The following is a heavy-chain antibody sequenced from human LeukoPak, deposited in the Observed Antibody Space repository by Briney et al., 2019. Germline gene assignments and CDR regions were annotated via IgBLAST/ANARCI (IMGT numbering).Heavy chain of an antibody. J-gene: IGHJ5*02. Sequence: PSETLSLTCTVSGYSISSGYYWGWVRQPPGKGLEWIGSIWHSGTITYNPSLKSRVTMSVDTSKKQFSLKLSSVTAADTAVYYCARDSGTTGEVKFDPWGQGTLVTVSS. CDR3: ARDSGTTGEVKFDP. CDR2: IWHSGTI. CDR1: GYSISSGYY. V-gene: IGHV4-38-2*02. D-gene: IGHD3-10*01.